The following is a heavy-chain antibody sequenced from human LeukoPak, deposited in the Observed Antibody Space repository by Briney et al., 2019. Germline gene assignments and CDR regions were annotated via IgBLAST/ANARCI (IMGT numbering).Heavy chain of an antibody. CDR2: ISSSGSTI. V-gene: IGHV3-11*01. D-gene: IGHD3-16*01. Sequence: GGSLRLSCAASGFTFSDYYMSWIRQAPGKGLEWVSYISSSGSTIYYADSVKGRFTISRDNAKNSLYLQMNSLRAEDTAVYYCAGIYTTQYYYYYMDVWGKGTTVTVSS. J-gene: IGHJ6*03. CDR1: GFTFSDYY. CDR3: AGIYTTQYYYYYMDV.